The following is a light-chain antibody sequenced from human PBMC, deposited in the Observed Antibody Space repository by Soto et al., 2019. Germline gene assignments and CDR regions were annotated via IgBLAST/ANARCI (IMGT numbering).Light chain of an antibody. CDR1: QGIRND. Sequence: AIQMTQSPSSLSASVGDRVTITCRASQGIRNDLGWYQQKPGKAPKLLIYDASSLQSGVPSRFSRSGSGTDFTLAISSLQPEDFATYYCLQDFNYPITFGEGTKVEIK. CDR3: LQDFNYPIT. V-gene: IGKV1-6*01. J-gene: IGKJ4*01. CDR2: DAS.